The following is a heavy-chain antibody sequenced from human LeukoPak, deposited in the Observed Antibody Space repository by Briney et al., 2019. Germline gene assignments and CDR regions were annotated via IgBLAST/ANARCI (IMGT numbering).Heavy chain of an antibody. CDR3: SRAMVRGVPFDY. J-gene: IGHJ4*02. D-gene: IGHD3-10*01. CDR1: RFNFNSYA. V-gene: IGHV3-30-3*01. Sequence: GTSLRLSCAASRFNFNSYAMHWVRQAPGKGLEWLTVISYDGSIKYYADSVKGRFTISRDNSNNTLYLQVSSLRAEDTAVYYCSRAMVRGVPFDYWGQGTLVTVSS. CDR2: ISYDGSIK.